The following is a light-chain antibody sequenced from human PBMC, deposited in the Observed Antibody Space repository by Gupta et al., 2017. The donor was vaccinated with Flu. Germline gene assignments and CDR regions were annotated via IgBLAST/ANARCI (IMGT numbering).Light chain of an antibody. CDR2: SVK. CDR1: SGSGSSSHY. CDR3: AFYLGRGVSL. V-gene: IGLV8-61*01. J-gene: IGLJ2*01. Sequence: QTVVTQELTLSVSPGGTITLTCGLSSGSGSSSHYTSWYQQTPGQPHRMLIYSVKYRPAGVSHRFSCSIIGNTAALTITGAQADDACLYYCAFYLGRGVSLFGGGTTLTVL.